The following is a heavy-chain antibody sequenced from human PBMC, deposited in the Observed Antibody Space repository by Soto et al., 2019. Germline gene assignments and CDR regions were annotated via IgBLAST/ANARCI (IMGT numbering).Heavy chain of an antibody. CDR2: NSPFVTT. CDR1: GASVSSGGYS. D-gene: IGHD2-8*01. V-gene: IGHV4-30-2*01. J-gene: IGHJ5*02. CDR3: SRGVLA. Sequence: SETLSLTCSVSGASVSSGGYSWSWTRQPPGKGLEWIGFNSPFVTTDYNPPLKSRVTTSVDRSKNHISLELSSVTAADTAVYYCSRGVLAWAPGTLVTVSS.